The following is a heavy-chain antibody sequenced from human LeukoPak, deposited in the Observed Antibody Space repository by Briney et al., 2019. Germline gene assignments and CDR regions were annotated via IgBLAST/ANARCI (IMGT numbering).Heavy chain of an antibody. V-gene: IGHV3-23*01. CDR1: EFTLSTHG. CDR3: AKVIYSSSSKEAY. D-gene: IGHD6-6*01. Sequence: PGGSLRLSCAASEFTLSTHGLSWVRQAPGKRLEWVSTVTSRRGTHYTDSVQGRFITSRDNSENTFVLEMNSLRAEDTAVYYCAKVIYSSSSKEAYWGQGTLVTVSS. CDR2: VTSRRGT. J-gene: IGHJ4*02.